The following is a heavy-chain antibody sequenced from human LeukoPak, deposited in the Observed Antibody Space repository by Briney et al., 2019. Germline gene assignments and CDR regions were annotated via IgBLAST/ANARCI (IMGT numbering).Heavy chain of an antibody. CDR3: ARDPAMTFNWFDP. V-gene: IGHV4-38-2*02. J-gene: IGHJ5*02. D-gene: IGHD2-21*02. CDR2: IYHSGTT. CDR1: GYSISSGY. Sequence: SETLSLTCGVSGYSISSGYWAWIRQPPGKGLEWIASIYHSGTTYSNPSLQSRVILSVDTSRNQSSLKLSAVTAADTAVYYCARDPAMTFNWFDPWGQGTLVIVSS.